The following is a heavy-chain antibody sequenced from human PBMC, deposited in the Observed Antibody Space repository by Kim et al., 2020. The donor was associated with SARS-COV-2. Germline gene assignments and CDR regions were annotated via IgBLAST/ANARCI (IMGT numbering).Heavy chain of an antibody. CDR3: AREETGYFDY. CDR2: GRT. V-gene: IGHV4-31*01. Sequence: GRTYYNPTLTSPVTLSVDTSKHEFSLKLCSVTAADTAVYYCAREETGYFDYWGQGTLVTVSS. J-gene: IGHJ4*02.